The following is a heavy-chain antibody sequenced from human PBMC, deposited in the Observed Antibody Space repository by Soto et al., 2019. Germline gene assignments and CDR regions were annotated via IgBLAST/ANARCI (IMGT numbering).Heavy chain of an antibody. CDR2: IYWDDAK. Sequence: QITLKESGPTLVKPTQTLTLTCTFSGFSLITNGVGVGWIRQPPGKALEWLALIYWDDAKRFSPSLKTRLTFTRDPSKTQVVLTMTKMDPVDTATYDCALSFCSGGGCYSEFDYWGQGNLVTVSS. J-gene: IGHJ4*02. CDR1: GFSLITNGVG. CDR3: ALSFCSGGGCYSEFDY. D-gene: IGHD2-15*01. V-gene: IGHV2-5*02.